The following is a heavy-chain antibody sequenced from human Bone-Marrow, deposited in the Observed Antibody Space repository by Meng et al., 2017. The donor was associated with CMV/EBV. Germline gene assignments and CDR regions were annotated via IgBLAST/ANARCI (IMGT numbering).Heavy chain of an antibody. CDR2: ISAYNGNT. V-gene: IGHV1-18*01. CDR1: GYTFTSYG. D-gene: IGHD2-2*01. Sequence: ASVKVSCKASGYTFTSYGISWVRQAPGQGLEWMGWISAYNGNTNYAQKLQGRVTMTTDTSTSTAYMELRSLRSDDTAMYYCAGTYCSSTSCYYPLADWGPGKLVNVSS. CDR3: AGTYCSSTSCYYPLAD. J-gene: IGHJ4*02.